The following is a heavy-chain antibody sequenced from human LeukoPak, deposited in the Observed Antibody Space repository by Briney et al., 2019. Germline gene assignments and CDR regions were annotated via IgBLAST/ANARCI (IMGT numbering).Heavy chain of an antibody. CDR1: GYTFTGYY. J-gene: IGHJ4*02. D-gene: IGHD6-6*01. CDR2: INPNSGDT. CDR3: ARDYSSSSGYFDY. V-gene: IGHV1-2*02. Sequence: GASVKVSCKASGYTFTGYYMHWVRPAPGQGLEWMGWINPNSGDTNYAEKFQGRVTMTRDTSISTAYMDLRRLRSDDTAVYYCARDYSSSSGYFDYWGQGTLVTVSS.